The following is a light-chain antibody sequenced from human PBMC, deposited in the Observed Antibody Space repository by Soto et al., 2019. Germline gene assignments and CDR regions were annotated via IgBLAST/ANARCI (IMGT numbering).Light chain of an antibody. CDR1: HDVSRN. J-gene: IGKJ4*01. Sequence: DIPMTQSPSSLSASEGDRVTITCQSSHDVSRNLNWFQQKPGEAPQLLIDDASNLEGGLPTIFSRSASATDYPLTTRHERPEDAERCYCQQYHSRPPFGGETEVEIK. CDR2: DAS. CDR3: QQYHSRPP. V-gene: IGKV1-33*01.